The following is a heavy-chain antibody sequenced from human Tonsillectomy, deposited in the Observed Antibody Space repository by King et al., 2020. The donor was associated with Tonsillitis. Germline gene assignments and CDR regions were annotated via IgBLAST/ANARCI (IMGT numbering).Heavy chain of an antibody. CDR1: GFTFSSYG. CDR3: ARESGSHRWAVDI. Sequence: VQLVESGGGVVQPGRSLRLSCAASGFTFSSYGMHWVRQAPGKGLEWVVVIWYDGSNKYYADSVKGRFTISRDNSKNMLYLQMNSLRAEDTAVYYCARESGSHRWAVDIWGQGTMVSVSS. CDR2: IWYDGSNK. D-gene: IGHD1-26*01. J-gene: IGHJ3*02. V-gene: IGHV3-33*01.